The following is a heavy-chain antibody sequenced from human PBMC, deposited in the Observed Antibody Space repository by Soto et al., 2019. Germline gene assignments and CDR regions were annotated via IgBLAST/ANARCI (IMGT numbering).Heavy chain of an antibody. CDR3: ARGDLIGL. CDR2: INHSGST. D-gene: IGHD2-21*01. Sequence: SETLSLTCAVYGGSFSGYYWSWIRQPPGKGLEWIGEINHSGSTNYNPSLKSRVTISVDTSKNQFSLKMIAVTAADTAVYCCARGDLIGLWGQGTLVTVSS. V-gene: IGHV4-34*01. CDR1: GGSFSGYY. J-gene: IGHJ4*02.